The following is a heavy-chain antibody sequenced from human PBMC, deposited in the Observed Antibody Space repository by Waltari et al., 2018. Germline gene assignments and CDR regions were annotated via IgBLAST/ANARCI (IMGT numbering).Heavy chain of an antibody. V-gene: IGHV3-7*01. Sequence: EVQLVESGGGLVQPGGSLRLSCVASGFTFGSHWMSWVRQAPETGLRWVADIKPDGTQQYYVDSVKGRVTVSRDNHKNSLFLQMNSLRAEDTAVYYCARALPGEITVYDYWAQGALVTVSS. J-gene: IGHJ4*02. CDR2: IKPDGTQQ. D-gene: IGHD3-10*01. CDR1: GFTFGSHW. CDR3: ARALPGEITVYDY.